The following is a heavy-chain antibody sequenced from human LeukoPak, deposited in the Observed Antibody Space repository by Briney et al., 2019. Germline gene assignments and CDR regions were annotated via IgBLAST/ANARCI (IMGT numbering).Heavy chain of an antibody. CDR2: ITNDGSST. V-gene: IGHV3-74*01. D-gene: IGHD6-19*01. J-gene: IGHJ4*02. CDR1: GLTFSSHW. Sequence: GGSLRLSCAASGLTFSSHWMHWVRQAPGKGLVWVSRITNDGSSTTYADSVKGRFTISRDNAKNMLYLQVNSLRAEDTAVYYCARDSFAAVAGLFDYWGQGTLVTVSS. CDR3: ARDSFAAVAGLFDY.